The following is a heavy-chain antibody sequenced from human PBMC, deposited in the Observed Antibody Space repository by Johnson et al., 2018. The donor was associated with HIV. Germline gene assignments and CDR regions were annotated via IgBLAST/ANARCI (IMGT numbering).Heavy chain of an antibody. D-gene: IGHD1-1*01. CDR1: GFTFSSYA. CDR3: ARVRPKGSFDI. V-gene: IGHV3-48*04. J-gene: IGHJ3*02. Sequence: MQLVESGGGLVQPGGSLRLSCAASGFTFSSYAMSWVRQAPGQGLEWVSGISWNSGSIGYADSVKGRFTISRDNAKNSLYLQMNSLRAEDTAGYYCARVRPKGSFDIWGQGTMVTVSS. CDR2: ISWNSGSI.